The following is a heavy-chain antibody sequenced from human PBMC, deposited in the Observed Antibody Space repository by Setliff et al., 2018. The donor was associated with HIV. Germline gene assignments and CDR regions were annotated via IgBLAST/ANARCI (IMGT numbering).Heavy chain of an antibody. CDR3: VRGALLAAFDFDH. J-gene: IGHJ4*01. Sequence: ASVKVSCKASGYTFTGYYVHWVRQAPGQGLEWMGWINPNSGGTNYVQKFQGRVTITSDTSANTAYMELSSLSSDDTAVYFCVRGALLAAFDFDHWGHGTLVTVPQ. CDR1: GYTFTGYY. D-gene: IGHD2-8*02. CDR2: INPNSGGT. V-gene: IGHV1-2*02.